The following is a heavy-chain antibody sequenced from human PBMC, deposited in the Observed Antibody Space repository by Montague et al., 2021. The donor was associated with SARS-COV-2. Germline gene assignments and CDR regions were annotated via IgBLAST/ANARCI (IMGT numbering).Heavy chain of an antibody. CDR2: ISSSGSTI. D-gene: IGHD4-23*01. Sequence: SLRLSCAASGFTFSNYEMNWVRQAPGKGLEWVLYISSSGSTIYYADSVKGRFTISRDNAQNSLYLQMNSLRAEDTGVYYCARDRGYGGFYYYGMDVWGQGTTVTVSS. CDR1: GFTFSNYE. V-gene: IGHV3-48*03. CDR3: ARDRGYGGFYYYGMDV. J-gene: IGHJ6*02.